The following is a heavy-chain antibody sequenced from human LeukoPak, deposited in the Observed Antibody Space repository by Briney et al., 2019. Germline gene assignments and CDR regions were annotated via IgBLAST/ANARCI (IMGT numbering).Heavy chain of an antibody. CDR2: VSSSGGRT. D-gene: IGHD4-23*01. CDR3: AKVYAGIVFGH. Sequence: GGSLRLSCSASGFTFSSFAMHWIRQAPGKGLEYVSGVSSSGGRTYYTDSLKGRFTVSRDNSKNTVYLHMNSLRVDDTAVYYCAKVYAGIVFGHWGQGTPVTVSS. J-gene: IGHJ4*02. CDR1: GFTFSSFA. V-gene: IGHV3-64D*09.